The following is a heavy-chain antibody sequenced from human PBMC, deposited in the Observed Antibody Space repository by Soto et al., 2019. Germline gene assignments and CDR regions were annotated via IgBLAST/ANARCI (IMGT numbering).Heavy chain of an antibody. CDR2: ISGSGGST. Sequence: EVQLLESGGGLVPPGGSLRLSCAASGFTFSSYAMSWVRQAPGKGLEWVSAISGSGGSTYYADSVKGRFTISRDNSKNTLYLQMNSLRAEDTAVYYCAKMEDNIAVAGPPRNLGMDVWGQGTTVTVSS. CDR1: GFTFSSYA. CDR3: AKMEDNIAVAGPPRNLGMDV. J-gene: IGHJ6*02. D-gene: IGHD6-19*01. V-gene: IGHV3-23*01.